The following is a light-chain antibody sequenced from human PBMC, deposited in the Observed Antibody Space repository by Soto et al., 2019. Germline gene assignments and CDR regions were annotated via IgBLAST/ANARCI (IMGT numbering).Light chain of an antibody. J-gene: IGKJ1*01. CDR2: WAS. CDR3: QQYCATPWT. Sequence: DIVMTQSPDSLAVSLGERATINCESSQSVLYSSNNQNCLAWYQQKPGQPPKLLIYWASTRESGVPDRFSGSGSVIDFTLPISSLQAEDVAVYYCQQYCATPWTFGQGTKVEIK. CDR1: QSVLYSSNNQNC. V-gene: IGKV4-1*01.